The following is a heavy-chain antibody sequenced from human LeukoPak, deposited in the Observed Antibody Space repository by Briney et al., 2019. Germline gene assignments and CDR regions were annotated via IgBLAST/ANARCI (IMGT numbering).Heavy chain of an antibody. Sequence: GGSLRLSCAASGFTFSSYWMHWVRQAPGKGLVWVSRINSDGSSTSYADSVKGRFTISRDNAKNTLYLQMNSLRAEDTAAYYCARDQIYCTGGYCYFDYWGQGTLVTVSS. D-gene: IGHD2-8*02. J-gene: IGHJ4*02. CDR2: INSDGSST. CDR3: ARDQIYCTGGYCYFDY. V-gene: IGHV3-74*01. CDR1: GFTFSSYW.